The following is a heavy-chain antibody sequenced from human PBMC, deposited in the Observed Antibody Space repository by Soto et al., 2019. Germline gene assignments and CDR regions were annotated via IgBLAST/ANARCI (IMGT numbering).Heavy chain of an antibody. V-gene: IGHV3-66*01. J-gene: IGHJ4*02. CDR1: GFTVSSNY. Sequence: GGSLRLSCAASGFTVSSNYMSWVRQAPGKGLEWVSVIYSGGSTYYADSVKGRFTISRDNSKNTLYLQMNSLRAEDTAVYYCASLRSGSGWSNFDYWGQGTLVTVSS. CDR3: ASLRSGSGWSNFDY. CDR2: IYSGGST. D-gene: IGHD6-19*01.